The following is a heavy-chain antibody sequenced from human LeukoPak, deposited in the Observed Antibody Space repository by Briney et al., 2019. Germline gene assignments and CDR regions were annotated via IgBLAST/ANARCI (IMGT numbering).Heavy chain of an antibody. J-gene: IGHJ1*01. CDR3: ARRRYYDSTGYLD. CDR2: IYYRGST. D-gene: IGHD3-22*01. V-gene: IGHV4-39*01. Sequence: SETLSLTCTISGDSISSSSYYWGWLRQPPGKGLEWIGDIYYRGSTYYNPSLKSRVSISIDTSNNQFSLTSNSVTAADTALYFCARRRYYDSTGYLDWGQGTLVTGSS. CDR1: GDSISSSSYY.